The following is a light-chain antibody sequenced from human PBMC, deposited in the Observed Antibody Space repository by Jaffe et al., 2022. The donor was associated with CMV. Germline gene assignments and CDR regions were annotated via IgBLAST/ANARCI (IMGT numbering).Light chain of an antibody. Sequence: QSVLTQPASVSGSPGQSITISCTGGSRDIGGFNSVSWYQQHPGKAPKLMIYDVVTRPSGVSDRFSGSKSGNTASLTISGLQAEDEADYYCSFPGMFGGGTKLTVL. V-gene: IGLV2-14*03. CDR2: DVV. CDR1: SRDIGGFNS. CDR3: SFPGM. J-gene: IGLJ3*02.